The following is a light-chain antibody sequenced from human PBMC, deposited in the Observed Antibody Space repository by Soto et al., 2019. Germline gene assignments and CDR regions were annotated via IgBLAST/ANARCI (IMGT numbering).Light chain of an antibody. Sequence: EIVFTQSPGTLSLSPGERATLSCRASQSVSSNFLAWYQQRPGQAPRLLIYGASSRATGIPDRFSGSGSATDLTLTISRLEPEDFAVYDCQQYGTSPTLTFGGGTKVDIK. V-gene: IGKV3-20*01. CDR1: QSVSSNF. CDR2: GAS. J-gene: IGKJ4*01. CDR3: QQYGTSPTLT.